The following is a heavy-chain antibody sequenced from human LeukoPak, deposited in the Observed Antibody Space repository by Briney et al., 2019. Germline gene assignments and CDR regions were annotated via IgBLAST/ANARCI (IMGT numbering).Heavy chain of an antibody. J-gene: IGHJ4*02. CDR3: ARESPYCSGGSCYDY. V-gene: IGHV4-59*12. CDR2: IYYSGST. Sequence: SETLSLTCTVSGGSISSYYWSWIRQPPGKGLEWIGYIYYSGSTYYNPSLKSRVTISVDRSKNQFSLKLSSVTAADTAVYYCARESPYCSGGSCYDYWGQGTLVTVSS. CDR1: GGSISSYY. D-gene: IGHD2-15*01.